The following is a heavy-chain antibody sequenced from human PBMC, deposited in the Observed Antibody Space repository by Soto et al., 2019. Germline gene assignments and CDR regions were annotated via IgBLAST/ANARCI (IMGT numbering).Heavy chain of an antibody. D-gene: IGHD3-16*02. CDR2: ISDRGTT. V-gene: IGHV4-59*01. CDR3: ARDRWTARANWFDP. CDR1: GGSIDDYY. J-gene: IGHJ5*02. Sequence: SETLSLTCTVFGGSIDDYYWSWIRQSPGKGPEWIGHISDRGTTDYNPSLKSRVTISVDRSKKQFSLKVTSVTAADTAVYYCARDRWTARANWFDPWGQGTLVTVSS.